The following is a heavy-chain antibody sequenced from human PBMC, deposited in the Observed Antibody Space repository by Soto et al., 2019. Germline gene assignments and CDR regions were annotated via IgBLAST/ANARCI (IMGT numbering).Heavy chain of an antibody. J-gene: IGHJ4*02. CDR3: ARAGIAVAYISYFDC. CDR2: IYHGGST. CDR1: GGSVSRSNW. Sequence: ASETLSRTCAVSGGSVSRSNWWRWVRQPPGKGLEWIGEIYHGGSTEYNPSLKSLVTISVDKSTNHFSLKLTSVTAADTAMYFCARAGIAVAYISYFDCLCQVTLVTAFS. V-gene: IGHV4-4*02. D-gene: IGHD6-19*01.